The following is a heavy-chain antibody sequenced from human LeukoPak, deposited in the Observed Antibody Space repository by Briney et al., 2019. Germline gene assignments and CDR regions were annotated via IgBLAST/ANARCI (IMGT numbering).Heavy chain of an antibody. CDR1: GGTFSSYA. CDR2: IIPIFGTA. V-gene: IGHV1-69*13. Sequence: SVKVSCKASGGTFSSYAISWVRQAPGQGLEWMGGIIPIFGTANYAQKFQGRVTITADESTSTAYMELSSLRSEDTAVYYCARDGGIAAAAVIGGICYYGMDVWGQGTTVTVSS. J-gene: IGHJ6*02. CDR3: ARDGGIAAAAVIGGICYYGMDV. D-gene: IGHD6-13*01.